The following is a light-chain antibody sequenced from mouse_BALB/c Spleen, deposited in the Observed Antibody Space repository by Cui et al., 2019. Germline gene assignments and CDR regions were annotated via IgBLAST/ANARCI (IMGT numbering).Light chain of an antibody. Sequence: QIVLTQSPAIMSASPGEKVTMTCSATSRVSYMYWYQQKPGSSPRLLIYDTSSLASGVPVRFSGSGSGTSYSLTISRMEAEDAATYYCQQWSSYPFTFGSGTKLEIK. CDR1: SRVSY. J-gene: IGKJ4*01. V-gene: IGKV4-55*01. CDR2: DTS. CDR3: QQWSSYPFT.